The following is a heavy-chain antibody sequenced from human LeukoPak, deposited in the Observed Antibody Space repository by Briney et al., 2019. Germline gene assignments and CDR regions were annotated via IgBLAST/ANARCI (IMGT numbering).Heavy chain of an antibody. CDR2: ISSSSSTI. V-gene: IGHV3-48*01. J-gene: IGHJ4*02. Sequence: GGSLRLSCAASGFTFSSYSMNWVRQAPGKGLEWVSYISSSSSTIYYADSVKGRFTISRDNAKNTLYLQMSSLRAEDTAVYYCAKDERNWNYNLASQTYDWGQGTLVTVSS. CDR3: AKDERNWNYNLASQTYD. D-gene: IGHD1-7*01. CDR1: GFTFSSYS.